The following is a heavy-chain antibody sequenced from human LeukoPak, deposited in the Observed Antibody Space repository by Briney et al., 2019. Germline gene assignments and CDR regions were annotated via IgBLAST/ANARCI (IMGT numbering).Heavy chain of an antibody. D-gene: IGHD5-12*01. J-gene: IGHJ3*01. V-gene: IGHV3-64*01. CDR1: GFTFSNYA. Sequence: PGGSLRLSCAASGFTFSNYAIHWVRQAPGKGLEFVSGISYNGGTTYYANSVKGRFTISRDNSKNTLYLEMGSLRPEDMGVYYCAREGHSGYDLDAFDVWGQGTMVTVSS. CDR3: AREGHSGYDLDAFDV. CDR2: ISYNGGTT.